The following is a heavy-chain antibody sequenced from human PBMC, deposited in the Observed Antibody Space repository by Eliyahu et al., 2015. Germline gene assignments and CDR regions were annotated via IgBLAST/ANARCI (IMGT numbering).Heavy chain of an antibody. Sequence: QLQLQESGPGLVKPSETLSLTCTVXGGSISSSSYYWGWIRQPPGKGLEWIGSIYYSGSTYYXPSLKXRVTISVDTSKNQFSLKLSSVTAADTAVYYCARQGYSSSDNCFDPWGQGTLVTVSS. J-gene: IGHJ5*02. CDR2: IYYSGST. V-gene: IGHV4-39*01. CDR1: GGSISSSSYY. D-gene: IGHD6-6*01. CDR3: ARQGYSSSDNCFDP.